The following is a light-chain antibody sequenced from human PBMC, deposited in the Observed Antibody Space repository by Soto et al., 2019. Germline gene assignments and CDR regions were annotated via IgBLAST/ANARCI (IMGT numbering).Light chain of an antibody. J-gene: IGLJ1*01. CDR1: SSNIGNNF. V-gene: IGLV1-44*01. CDR2: SNN. Sequence: QSALTQPSSASGSPGQRVTISCSGSSSNIGNNFVKWYQQFPGTAPKLLIYSNNQRPSGVPDRFSGSKSGTSASLAISGLQSEDEADYYCASWDDSLNGYVFGTGTKVTVL. CDR3: ASWDDSLNGYV.